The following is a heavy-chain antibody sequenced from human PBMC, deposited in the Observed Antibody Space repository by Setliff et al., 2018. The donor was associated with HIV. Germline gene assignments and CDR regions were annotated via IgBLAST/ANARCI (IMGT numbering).Heavy chain of an antibody. Sequence: ASVKVSCKASGYTFTGYYMHWVRQAPGQGLEWMGRINPNSGGTNYAQKFQGRVTMTRDTSISTAYMELSRLRSDDTAVYYCARGVSVAGTEGVDAFDIWGHGTMVTVSS. J-gene: IGHJ3*02. CDR3: ARGVSVAGTEGVDAFDI. CDR2: INPNSGGT. D-gene: IGHD6-19*01. V-gene: IGHV1-2*06. CDR1: GYTFTGYY.